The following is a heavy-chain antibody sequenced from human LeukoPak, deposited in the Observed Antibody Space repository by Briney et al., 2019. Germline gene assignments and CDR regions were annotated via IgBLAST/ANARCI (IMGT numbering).Heavy chain of an antibody. CDR3: ARDLMVRASSPFDY. V-gene: IGHV3-21*01. J-gene: IGHJ4*02. CDR2: ISSSSSYI. D-gene: IGHD3-10*01. CDR1: GFTFSSYS. Sequence: GGSLRLSCAASGFTFSSYSMNWVRQAPGKGLEWVSSISSSSSYIYYADSVKGRFTISRDNAKNSLYLQMNSLRAEDTAVYYCARDLMVRASSPFDYWGQGTLVTVSS.